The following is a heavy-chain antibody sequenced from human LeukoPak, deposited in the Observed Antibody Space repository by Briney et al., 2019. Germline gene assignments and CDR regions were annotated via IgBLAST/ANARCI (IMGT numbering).Heavy chain of an antibody. D-gene: IGHD2-15*01. CDR2: IYINGGT. Sequence: PSETLSLTCSVSGDSISSYYWSWIRQPAGKGLEWIGRIYINGGTSYNPSLKSRVTMSLDMSQNQFSLKLSSVTAADTAVYYCAREKLLDGVADWGQGTLVTVSS. V-gene: IGHV4-4*07. J-gene: IGHJ4*02. CDR1: GDSISSYY. CDR3: AREKLLDGVAD.